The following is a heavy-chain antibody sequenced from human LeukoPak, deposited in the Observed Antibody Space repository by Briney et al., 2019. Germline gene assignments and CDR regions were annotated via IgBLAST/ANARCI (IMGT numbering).Heavy chain of an antibody. CDR1: GFTFTNAW. V-gene: IGHV3-15*01. Sequence: GGSLRLSCAASGFTFTNAWMSWVRQAPGKGLEWVGRVKSKTGGGTTDYAAPVKGRFTISRDDSKSTLYLQMHSLKIEDTAVYYCTTARWGGDAFDFWGQGTMVTVSS. D-gene: IGHD3-16*01. J-gene: IGHJ3*01. CDR2: VKSKTGGGTT. CDR3: TTARWGGDAFDF.